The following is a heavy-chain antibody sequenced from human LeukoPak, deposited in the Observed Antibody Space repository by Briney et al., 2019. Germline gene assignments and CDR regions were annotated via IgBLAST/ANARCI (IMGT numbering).Heavy chain of an antibody. CDR3: ARDLSRSGQWLVIDY. V-gene: IGHV1-69*04. Sequence: VASVKVSCKASGGTFSSYAISWVRQAPGQGLEWMGRIIPILGIANYAQKFQGRVTITADKSTSTAYMELSSLRPEDTAAYYCARDLSRSGQWLVIDYWGQGTLVTVSS. CDR2: IIPILGIA. D-gene: IGHD6-19*01. CDR1: GGTFSSYA. J-gene: IGHJ4*02.